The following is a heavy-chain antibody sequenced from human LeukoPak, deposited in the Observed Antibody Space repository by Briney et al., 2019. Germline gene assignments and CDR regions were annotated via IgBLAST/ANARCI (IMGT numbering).Heavy chain of an antibody. J-gene: IGHJ4*02. D-gene: IGHD3/OR15-3a*01. CDR1: GFTFNNSA. CDR3: ARTGPDYFAY. CDR2: ISGSGGAT. Sequence: GGSLRLSCAASGFTFNNSAMAGVRQAPGEGLEWVSAISGSGGATDYADSVKGRFTVSRDNSRTTLFLQMTRLRAEDTALYYCARTGPDYFAYWGEGMLVTVSS. V-gene: IGHV3-23*01.